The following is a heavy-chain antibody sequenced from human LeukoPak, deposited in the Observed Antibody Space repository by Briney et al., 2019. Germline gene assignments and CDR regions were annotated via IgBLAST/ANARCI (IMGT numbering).Heavy chain of an antibody. D-gene: IGHD3-10*01. CDR3: ARHKGQAEGKEAFDI. Sequence: PSETLSLTCTVSGGSISGYYWSWIRQPPGKGLEWIGYIFYSGSTNYNPSLKSRVTISVDTSKNQFSLNLRSVTAADTAVYFCARHKGQAEGKEAFDIWGQGTMVTVSS. V-gene: IGHV4-59*08. CDR2: IFYSGST. CDR1: GGSISGYY. J-gene: IGHJ3*02.